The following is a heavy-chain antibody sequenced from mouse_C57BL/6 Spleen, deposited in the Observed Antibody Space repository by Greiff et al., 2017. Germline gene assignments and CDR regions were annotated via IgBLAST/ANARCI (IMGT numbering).Heavy chain of an antibody. D-gene: IGHD1-1*02. CDR2: IDPSSGGT. V-gene: IGHV1-72*01. J-gene: IGHJ4*01. Sequence: QVQLQQSGAELVKPGASVKLSCKASGYTFTSYWMHWVKQRPGRGLEWIGRIDPSSGGTKYNAKFQSKATLTVDKPSSTAYMLLRSLTSGDSAVYLCATDGGGSPYYYAMEYWGQGASGTVSS. CDR1: GYTFTSYW. CDR3: ATDGGGSPYYYAMEY.